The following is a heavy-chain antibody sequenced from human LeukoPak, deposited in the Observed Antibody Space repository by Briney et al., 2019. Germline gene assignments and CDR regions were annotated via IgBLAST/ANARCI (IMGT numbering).Heavy chain of an antibody. J-gene: IGHJ5*02. CDR3: AKSIAAAAPNWFDP. V-gene: IGHV3-9*01. CDR2: ISWNSGSI. Sequence: GGSLRLSCAASGFTFSSYAMNWVRQAPGKGLEWVSGISWNSGSIGYADSVKGRFTISRDNAKNSLYLQMNSLRAEDTALYYCAKSIAAAAPNWFDPWGQGTLVTVSS. D-gene: IGHD6-13*01. CDR1: GFTFSSYA.